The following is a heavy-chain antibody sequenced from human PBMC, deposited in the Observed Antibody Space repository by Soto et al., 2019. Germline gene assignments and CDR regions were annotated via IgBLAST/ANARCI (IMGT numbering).Heavy chain of an antibody. CDR2: IDGDDKK. CDR1: GFSLSTNVVS. D-gene: IGHD3-10*01. CDR3: ANGSRIRGGFDS. Sequence: QITLKESGPTLMKPTQTLTLTCSSSGFSLSTNVVSVGWIRQPPEKALEWLALIDGDDKKRYSPSLKSRLTITNATYKNLVVLPMSVMDPGDTATYCCANGSRIRGGFDSWGQGTLVTVSS. J-gene: IGHJ4*02. V-gene: IGHV2-5*02.